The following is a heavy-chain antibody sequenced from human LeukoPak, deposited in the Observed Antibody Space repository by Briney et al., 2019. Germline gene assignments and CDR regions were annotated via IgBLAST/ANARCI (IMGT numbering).Heavy chain of an antibody. CDR2: INHSGST. D-gene: IGHD2-21*02. Sequence: PSETLSLTCAVYGGSFSPYYWSWIRQPPEKGLEWIGEINHSGSTNYNTSLKSRVTISVDTSKNQFSLKLSSVTAADTAVYYCARGGLYCGGDWYVDHWGQGSLVTVSS. V-gene: IGHV4-34*01. CDR3: ARGGLYCGGDWYVDH. CDR1: GGSFSPYY. J-gene: IGHJ4*02.